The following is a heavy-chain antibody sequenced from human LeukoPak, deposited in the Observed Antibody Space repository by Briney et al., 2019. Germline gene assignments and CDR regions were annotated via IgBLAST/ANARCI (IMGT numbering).Heavy chain of an antibody. CDR2: IYYSGST. CDR3: ARFKVTNGAYFDY. J-gene: IGHJ4*02. CDR1: GGSVSSGSYY. Sequence: SETLSLTCTVSGGSVSSGSYYWSWIRQPPGKGLEWIGYIYYSGSTNYNPSLKSRVTISVDTSKNQFSLKLSSVTAADTAVYYCARFKVTNGAYFDYWGQGTLVTVSS. V-gene: IGHV4-61*01. D-gene: IGHD7-27*01.